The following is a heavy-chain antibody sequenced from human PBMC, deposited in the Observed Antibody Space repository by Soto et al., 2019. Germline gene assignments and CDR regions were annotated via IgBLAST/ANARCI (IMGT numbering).Heavy chain of an antibody. V-gene: IGHV3-9*01. CDR2: ITWNGGTI. J-gene: IGHJ5*02. CDR1: GFAFDDYV. Sequence: LRLSCAAPGFAFDDYVMHWVRQPPGRGLEWVSGITWNGGTIRYVDSVKGRFTISRDNAKRSLYLQMMSLTAEDTAIYYCVRGGGGGLFDPWGQGTMVTVSS. CDR3: VRGGGGGLFDP. D-gene: IGHD2-15*01.